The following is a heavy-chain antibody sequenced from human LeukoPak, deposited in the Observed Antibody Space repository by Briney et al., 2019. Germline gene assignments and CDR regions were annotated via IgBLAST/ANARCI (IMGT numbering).Heavy chain of an antibody. CDR3: AKQAGSYYYYSMDV. CDR1: GFTFSSYG. CDR2: ISYDGSNK. J-gene: IGHJ6*02. Sequence: PGGSLRLSCAASGFTFSSYGMHWVRQAPGKGLEWVAVISYDGSNKYYADSVKGRFTISRDNSKNTLYLQMNSLRAEDTAVYCCAKQAGSYYYYSMDVWGQGTTVTVSS. D-gene: IGHD3-10*01. V-gene: IGHV3-30*18.